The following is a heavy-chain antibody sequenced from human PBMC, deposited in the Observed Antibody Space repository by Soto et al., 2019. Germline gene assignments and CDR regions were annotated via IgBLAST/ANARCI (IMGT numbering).Heavy chain of an antibody. J-gene: IGHJ4*02. CDR1: GYTFTSYG. CDR3: ARIRRRTDTPEARLDF. Sequence: QIQLVQSGSEVKTPGASVKVSCKVSGYTFTSYGISWVRQAPGQGLAWVGWISPDKGTRNYTESRQGRVTLTTDTSTSTAYMELKRLTSDDTAVYFCARIRRRTDTPEARLDFWGQGSLVTVSS. D-gene: IGHD3-3*02. CDR2: ISPDKGTR. V-gene: IGHV1-18*01.